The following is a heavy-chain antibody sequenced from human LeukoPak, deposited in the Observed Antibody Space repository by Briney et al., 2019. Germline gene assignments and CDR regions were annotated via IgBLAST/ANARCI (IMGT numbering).Heavy chain of an antibody. Sequence: QSGGSLRLSCAASGFTFSIHNMNWVRQAPGKGLEWVANIKQDGGQIYYLESVKGRFTVSRDNAKNSLYLQMDSLRAEDTAVYYCARLGARQMLEYWGQGTLVTVSS. CDR3: ARLGARQMLEY. V-gene: IGHV3-7*01. D-gene: IGHD4-17*01. CDR2: IKQDGGQI. CDR1: GFTFSIHN. J-gene: IGHJ4*02.